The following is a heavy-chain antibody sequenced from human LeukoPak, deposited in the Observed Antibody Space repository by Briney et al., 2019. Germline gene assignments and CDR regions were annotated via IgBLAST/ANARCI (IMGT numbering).Heavy chain of an antibody. D-gene: IGHD2-15*01. Sequence: SETLSLTCAVFGGSFSGYHWSWIRQPPGKGLEWIGGVNYGESTNYNPSLKSRVTISVDTSKNQFSLKLRSVTAADTAVYYCARVTGYVIEDNFDYWGQGTLVTVSS. CDR2: VNYGEST. CDR3: ARVTGYVIEDNFDY. V-gene: IGHV4-34*01. CDR1: GGSFSGYH. J-gene: IGHJ4*02.